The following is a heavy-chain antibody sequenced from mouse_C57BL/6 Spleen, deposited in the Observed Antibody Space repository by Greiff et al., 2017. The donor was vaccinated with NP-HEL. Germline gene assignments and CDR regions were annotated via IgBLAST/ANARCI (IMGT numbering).Heavy chain of an antibody. J-gene: IGHJ2*01. Sequence: EVQLVESGEGLVKPGGSLKLSCAASGFTFSSYAMSWVRQTPEKRLEWVAYISSGGDYIYYADTVKGRFTISRDNARNTLYLQMSSLKSEDTAMYYCTRVTTVVGYFDYWGQGTTLTVSS. CDR1: GFTFSSYA. CDR2: ISSGGDYI. D-gene: IGHD1-1*01. CDR3: TRVTTVVGYFDY. V-gene: IGHV5-9-1*02.